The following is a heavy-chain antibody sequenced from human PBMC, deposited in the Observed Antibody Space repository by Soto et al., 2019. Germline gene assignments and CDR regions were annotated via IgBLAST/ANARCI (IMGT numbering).Heavy chain of an antibody. CDR3: AKDLFQYDFWSGYQK. D-gene: IGHD3-3*01. CDR1: GFTFDDYA. Sequence: EAQLVESGGGLAQPGRSLRLSCATSGFTFDDYAMHWVRQAPGKGLEWVSGISWDGGTIGYADSVKGRFTISRDNAKKSLFMEMNTLRPEDTAIYFCAKDLFQYDFWSGYQKWGQGTLVTVSS. V-gene: IGHV3-9*01. CDR2: ISWDGGTI. J-gene: IGHJ4*02.